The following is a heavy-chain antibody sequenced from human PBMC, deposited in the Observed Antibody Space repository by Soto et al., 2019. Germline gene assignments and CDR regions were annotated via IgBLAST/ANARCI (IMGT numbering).Heavy chain of an antibody. J-gene: IGHJ4*02. CDR3: ARARLIGNSGWENFDY. D-gene: IGHD6-19*01. CDR1: GGSFTGYY. V-gene: IGHV4-34*01. Sequence: QVQLQQWGAGLLNPSETLSLTCAVYGGSFTGYYWSWLRQPPGKGLEWIGEINHSGSTNYNPSLKSRVTISVDTSKNQFSLKLTSVTAADTAVYYCARARLIGNSGWENFDYWGQGTLVTVSS. CDR2: INHSGST.